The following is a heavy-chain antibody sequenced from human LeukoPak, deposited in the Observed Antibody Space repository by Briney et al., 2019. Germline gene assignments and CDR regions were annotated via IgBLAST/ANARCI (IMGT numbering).Heavy chain of an antibody. CDR1: GYTFTSYD. D-gene: IGHD3-10*01. CDR2: INPNSGNT. V-gene: IGHV1-8*03. Sequence: ASVKVSCKASGYTFTSYDINWVRQATGQGLEWMGWINPNSGNTGYAQKFQGRVTITRNTSISTAYMELSSLRSEDAAVYYCAREYYGSGSNFDYWGQGTLVTVSS. CDR3: AREYYGSGSNFDY. J-gene: IGHJ4*02.